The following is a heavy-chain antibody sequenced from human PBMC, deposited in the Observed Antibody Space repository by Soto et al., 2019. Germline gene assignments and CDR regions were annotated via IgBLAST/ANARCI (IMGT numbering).Heavy chain of an antibody. CDR3: ARVTYSSSFWLDP. J-gene: IGHJ5*02. V-gene: IGHV3-48*03. Sequence: GGSLRLSCAASGFIFSSYEMNWVRQAPGKGLEWVSYISSSGTTIYYADSVKGRFTISRDNAKNSLYLQMNSLRAEDTAVYYFARVTYSSSFWLDPWGQGTLVTVSS. D-gene: IGHD6-6*01. CDR2: ISSSGTTI. CDR1: GFIFSSYE.